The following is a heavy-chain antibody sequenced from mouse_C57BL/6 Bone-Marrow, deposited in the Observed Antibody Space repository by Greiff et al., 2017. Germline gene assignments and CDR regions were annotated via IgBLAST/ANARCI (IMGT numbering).Heavy chain of an antibody. D-gene: IGHD2-4*01. V-gene: IGHV3-6*01. CDR2: ISYDGSN. Sequence: EVQLQESGPGLVKPSQSLSLTCSVTGYSITSGYYWNWIRQFPGNKLEWMGYISYDGSNNYNPSLKNRISITRDTSKNPFSLKLNSVTTEDTATYDCASLYYDYDEGYFDVWGTGTTVTVSA. J-gene: IGHJ1*03. CDR1: GYSITSGYY. CDR3: ASLYYDYDEGYFDV.